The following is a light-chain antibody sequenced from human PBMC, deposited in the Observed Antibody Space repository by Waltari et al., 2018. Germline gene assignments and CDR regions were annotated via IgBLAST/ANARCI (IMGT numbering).Light chain of an antibody. CDR2: ASS. CDR1: KGISNY. Sequence: DIQMTQSPSSLSASVGDRVTITCRASKGISNYLAWYQQKPGKVPKLLIYASSTLQSGVTSRFSGSGSGTDFTLTISSLQSEDVATYYCQKYNSAPLITFGQGTRLEIK. J-gene: IGKJ5*01. V-gene: IGKV1-27*01. CDR3: QKYNSAPLIT.